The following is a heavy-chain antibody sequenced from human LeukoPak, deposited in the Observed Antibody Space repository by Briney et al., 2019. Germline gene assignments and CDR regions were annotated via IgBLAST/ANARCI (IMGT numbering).Heavy chain of an antibody. CDR1: GFSLSTSGVG. Sequence: SGPTLVNPTQTLTLTCTFSGFSLSTSGVGVGWIRQPPGKALEWLALIYWNDDKRYSPSLKSRLTITKDTSKNQVVLTMTNMDPVDTATYYCAHTLGSHILTGYDYWGQGTLVTVSS. CDR2: IYWNDDK. V-gene: IGHV2-5*01. D-gene: IGHD3-9*01. CDR3: AHTLGSHILTGYDY. J-gene: IGHJ4*02.